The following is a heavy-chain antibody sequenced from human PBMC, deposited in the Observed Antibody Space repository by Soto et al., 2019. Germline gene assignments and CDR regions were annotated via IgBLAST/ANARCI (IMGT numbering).Heavy chain of an antibody. CDR3: AKLPWEVAPS. CDR1: GFTFGNFW. D-gene: IGHD1-26*01. J-gene: IGHJ5*02. CDR2: IGPDGTDI. Sequence: GSLRLSCSDSGFTFGNFWIHWVRQAPGKGLEWVSHIGPDGTDIVDADSVKGRFIISRDNARNTVYLQMNSLEAEDTAVYYCAKLPWEVAPSWGQGTLVTVSS. V-gene: IGHV3-74*03.